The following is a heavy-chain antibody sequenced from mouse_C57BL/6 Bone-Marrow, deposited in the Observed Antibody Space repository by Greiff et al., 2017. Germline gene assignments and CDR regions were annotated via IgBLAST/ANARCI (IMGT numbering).Heavy chain of an antibody. Sequence: EVQLVESGGGLVKPGGSLKLSCAASGFTFSDYGMHWVRQAPEKGLEWVAYISSGSSTIYYADTVKGRFTISRDNAKNTLFLQMTSLRSEDTAMYYCARNLYYFDDWGQGTTLTVSS. CDR2: ISSGSSTI. CDR3: ARNLYYFDD. V-gene: IGHV5-17*01. CDR1: GFTFSDYG. J-gene: IGHJ2*01.